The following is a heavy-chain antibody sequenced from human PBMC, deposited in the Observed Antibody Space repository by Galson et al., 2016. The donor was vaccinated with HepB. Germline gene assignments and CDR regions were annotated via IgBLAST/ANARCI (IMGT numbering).Heavy chain of an antibody. D-gene: IGHD2-21*01. CDR3: VRLHVVEICSHGMDV. CDR2: IGGSGPDI. Sequence: SLRLSCAASGFTLSDYSMNWVRQAPGTGLVWLSYIGGSGPDIYYADSVRGRFSISRDNTKNSLFLQMSGLRVEDSGMYYCVRLHVVEICSHGMDVWGRGTPVTVS. CDR1: GFTLSDYS. J-gene: IGHJ6*02. V-gene: IGHV3-11*01.